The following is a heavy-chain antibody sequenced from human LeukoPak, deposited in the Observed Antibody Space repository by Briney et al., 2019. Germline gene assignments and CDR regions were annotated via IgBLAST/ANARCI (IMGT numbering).Heavy chain of an antibody. J-gene: IGHJ4*02. CDR1: GFTFSSYG. CDR3: AKDTLTTVTTLFDY. V-gene: IGHV3-30*18. CDR2: ISYDGSNK. Sequence: GGSLRLSCAASGFTFSSYGMHWVRQAPGKGLEWVAVISYDGSNKYYADSVKGRFTISRDNSKNTLYLQMNSLRAEDTAVYYCAKDTLTTVTTLFDYWGQGTLVTVSS. D-gene: IGHD4-17*01.